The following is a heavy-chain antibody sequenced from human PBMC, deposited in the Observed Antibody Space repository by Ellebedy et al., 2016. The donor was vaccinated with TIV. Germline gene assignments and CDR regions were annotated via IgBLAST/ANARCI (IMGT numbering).Heavy chain of an antibody. CDR3: ARSTTSTGRVY. Sequence: GESLKISCAASGFTFSSYSMTWVRQAPGKGLEWVSSISGSSTYIYYADSVKGRFAISRDNAKNSLYLQMNSLRAEDTAVYYCARSTTSTGRVYWGPGTLVAVSS. D-gene: IGHD4-11*01. V-gene: IGHV3-21*01. J-gene: IGHJ4*02. CDR2: ISGSSTYI. CDR1: GFTFSSYS.